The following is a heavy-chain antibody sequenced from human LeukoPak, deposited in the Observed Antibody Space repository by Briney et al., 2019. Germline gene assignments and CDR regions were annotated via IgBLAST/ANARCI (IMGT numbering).Heavy chain of an antibody. CDR2: IHGDGSRS. J-gene: IGHJ4*01. CDR3: ARGGSPSDY. CDR1: GFTFSQSW. Sequence: AGGSLRLSCAASGFTFSQSWMHWVRQAPGRGLVWVSRIHGDGSRSDYADSVKGRFTISRDNAKQVLYLHVTSLTAEDTAFYYCARGGSPSDYRGHGTLVSVSS. D-gene: IGHD1-26*01. V-gene: IGHV3-74*01.